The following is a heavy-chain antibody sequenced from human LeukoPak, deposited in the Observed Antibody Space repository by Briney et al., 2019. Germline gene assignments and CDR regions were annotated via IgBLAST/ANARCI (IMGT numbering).Heavy chain of an antibody. CDR1: GFTFSNYA. V-gene: IGHV3-23*01. J-gene: IGHJ1*01. CDR2: ISGSGGNT. D-gene: IGHD3-16*01. CDR3: ARDPWGETGPEFFHP. Sequence: GGSLRLSCAASGFTFSNYAMSWVRQAPGKGLEWVSAISGSGGNTYYADSVKGRFTISRDNSKNTLFLQMNSLRAEDTAVYYCARDPWGETGPEFFHPWGQGTLVTVSS.